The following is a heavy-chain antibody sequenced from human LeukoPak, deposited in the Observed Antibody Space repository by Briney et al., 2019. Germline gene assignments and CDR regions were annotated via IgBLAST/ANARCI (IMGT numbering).Heavy chain of an antibody. CDR2: INPSGGST. Sequence: ASAKVSCKASGYTFTSYYMHWVRQAPGQGLEWMGIINPSGGSTSYAQKFQGRVTMTRDMSTSTVYMELSSLRSEDTAVYYCARDLVRGGALDCWGQGTLVTVFS. V-gene: IGHV1-46*01. CDR1: GYTFTSYY. J-gene: IGHJ4*02. D-gene: IGHD3-16*01. CDR3: ARDLVRGGALDC.